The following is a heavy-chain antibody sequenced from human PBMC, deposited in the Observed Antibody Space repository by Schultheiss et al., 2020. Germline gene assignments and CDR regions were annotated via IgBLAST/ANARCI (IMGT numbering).Heavy chain of an antibody. CDR1: GGSISSSSYY. D-gene: IGHD3-22*01. Sequence: SETLSLTCTVSGGSISSSSYYWGWIRQPPGKGLEWIGSIYYSGSTYYNPSLKSRVTISVDTSKNQFSLKLSSVTAADTAVYYCAKERSSGYYGGYYFDYWGQGTRVTGYS. CDR3: AKERSSGYYGGYYFDY. CDR2: IYYSGST. J-gene: IGHJ4*02. V-gene: IGHV4-39*07.